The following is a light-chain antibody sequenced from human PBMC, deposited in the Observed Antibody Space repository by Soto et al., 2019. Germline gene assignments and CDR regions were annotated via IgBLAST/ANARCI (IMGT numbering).Light chain of an antibody. Sequence: EIVLTQSPGTLSLSPGERATLSCRASQTVSSSYLAWYQQKPGQAPRLLIYAASSRATGIPDRFSCSGSGKDFTLNISRLETSDFGVYYCQQYCSSPPWTFGPGTKVEIK. V-gene: IGKV3-20*01. J-gene: IGKJ1*01. CDR3: QQYCSSPPWT. CDR2: AAS. CDR1: QTVSSSY.